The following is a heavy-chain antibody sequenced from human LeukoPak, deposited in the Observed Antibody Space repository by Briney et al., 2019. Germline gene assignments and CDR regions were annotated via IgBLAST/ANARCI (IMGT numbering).Heavy chain of an antibody. D-gene: IGHD2-21*02. CDR1: GFTFSDYY. CDR3: ARELAVVVVTATTDY. Sequence: GGSLRLSCAASGFTFSDYYMNWISQAPGKGLEWVSYISDSGSTKYYADSVKGRFTISRDNAKNSLYLQMDSLRVEDTAIYYCARELAVVVVTATTDYWGQGTLVTVSS. V-gene: IGHV3-11*01. J-gene: IGHJ4*02. CDR2: ISDSGSTK.